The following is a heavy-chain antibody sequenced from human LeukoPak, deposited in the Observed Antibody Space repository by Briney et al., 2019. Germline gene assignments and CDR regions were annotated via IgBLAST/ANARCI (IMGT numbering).Heavy chain of an antibody. CDR1: GFTFSSHE. D-gene: IGHD2-15*01. J-gene: IGHJ4*02. CDR3: AKGGSQGDCSFGTCHGDC. Sequence: PGGSRRLSCVGSGFTFSSHEMNWVRQAPGKGLEWLSFISRGGFEIHYAASVEGRFTISRDDAKNTLYLQMTSLRDEDTAVYYCAKGGSQGDCSFGTCHGDCWGQGTLVTVSS. CDR2: ISRGGFEI. V-gene: IGHV3-48*03.